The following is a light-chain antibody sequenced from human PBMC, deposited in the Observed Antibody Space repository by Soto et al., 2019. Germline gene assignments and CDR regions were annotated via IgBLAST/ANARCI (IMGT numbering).Light chain of an antibody. J-gene: IGLJ3*02. CDR1: NSDIGAYDF. CDR2: EVS. V-gene: IGLV2-14*01. CDR3: SSKTTTRTLV. Sequence: QSALTQPASVSGSPGQSITISCAGTNSDIGAYDFVSWFQQHPGSSPRLIIYEVSDRPSGVSSRFSGSKSGNTASLTISGLQAGDEADSYCSSKTTTRTLVFGGGTKVTVL.